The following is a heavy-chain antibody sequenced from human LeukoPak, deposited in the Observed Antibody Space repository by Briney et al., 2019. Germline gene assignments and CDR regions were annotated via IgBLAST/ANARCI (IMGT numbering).Heavy chain of an antibody. Sequence: SETLSLTCTVSGYSISSGYYWGWIRQPPGKGLEWLASIYHSGTIYYNPSLKSRVTISVDTSKNQFSLKLTSVTAADTAVYYCARGLGRQQLVSPFDYWGQRTLVTFSS. CDR2: IYHSGTI. J-gene: IGHJ4*02. CDR3: ARGLGRQQLVSPFDY. CDR1: GYSISSGYY. D-gene: IGHD6-13*01. V-gene: IGHV4-38-2*02.